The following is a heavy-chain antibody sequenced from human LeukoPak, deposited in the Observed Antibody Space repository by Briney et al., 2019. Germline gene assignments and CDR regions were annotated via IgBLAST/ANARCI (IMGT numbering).Heavy chain of an antibody. Sequence: PSETLSLTCTVSGGSISSYYWSWIRQPPGKGLEWIGYIYYSGSTNYNPSLKSRVTISVDTSKSQFSLKLSSVTAADTAVYYCARDLGDGYNDWGQGTLVTVSS. D-gene: IGHD5-24*01. CDR1: GGSISSYY. CDR3: ARDLGDGYND. J-gene: IGHJ4*02. CDR2: IYYSGST. V-gene: IGHV4-59*01.